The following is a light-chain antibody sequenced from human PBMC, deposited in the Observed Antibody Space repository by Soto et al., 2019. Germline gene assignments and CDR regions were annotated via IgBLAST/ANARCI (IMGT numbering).Light chain of an antibody. V-gene: IGKV1-39*01. CDR2: EAS. CDR1: QDVSSY. J-gene: IGKJ3*01. Sequence: DIQLTQSPSPLSASVGDRVYITCRTSQDVSSYLNWYQEKPGKAPKLLVYEASTLESGVPSRFSVSGSGTDFTLTISSLHPEDSSTYYCQQSYVSPPFTFAPGTRVDI. CDR3: QQSYVSPPFT.